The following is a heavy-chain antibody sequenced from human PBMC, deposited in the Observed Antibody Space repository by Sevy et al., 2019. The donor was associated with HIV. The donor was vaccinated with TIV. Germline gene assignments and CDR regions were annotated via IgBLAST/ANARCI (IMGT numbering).Heavy chain of an antibody. CDR3: ARASQQLVLLREYYFDY. D-gene: IGHD6-13*01. Sequence: GGSLRLSRAASGFTFNIYSMNWVRQAPGKGLEWVSSISSSSSYIYYADSLKGRFTVSRDNAKNALYLQMNSLGAEDTAVYYCARASQQLVLLREYYFDYWGQGTLVTVSS. V-gene: IGHV3-21*01. CDR1: GFTFNIYS. J-gene: IGHJ4*02. CDR2: ISSSSSYI.